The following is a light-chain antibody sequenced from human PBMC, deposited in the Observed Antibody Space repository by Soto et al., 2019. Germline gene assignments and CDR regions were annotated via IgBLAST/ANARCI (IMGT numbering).Light chain of an antibody. J-gene: IGKJ2*01. Sequence: MMTQSPLSLAVTLGQPASMSCNFNQSVVYSDGNTYLNWFLQRPGQSPRRLIYQVSNRDSGVPARFSGSGSGADFTLKISRVEAEDVGDYYCMQGSKWPYTFGQATQVDIK. CDR1: QSVVYSDGNTY. CDR3: MQGSKWPYT. V-gene: IGKV2-30*01. CDR2: QVS.